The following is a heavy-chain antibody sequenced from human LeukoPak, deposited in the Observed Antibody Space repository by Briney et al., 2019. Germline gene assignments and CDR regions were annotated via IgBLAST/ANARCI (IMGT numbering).Heavy chain of an antibody. V-gene: IGHV3-74*01. J-gene: IGHJ4*02. CDR1: GFIFSQFW. Sequence: PGGSLRLSCAGSGFIFSQFWMQWVRQVPGKGLVWVSRINGDGSSTNYADSVKGRFTISRDNAKNTLYLQMNSLRAEDTAVYYCARWSHSGHFDYWGQGTLVTVSS. CDR2: INGDGSST. CDR3: ARWSHSGHFDY. D-gene: IGHD3-3*02.